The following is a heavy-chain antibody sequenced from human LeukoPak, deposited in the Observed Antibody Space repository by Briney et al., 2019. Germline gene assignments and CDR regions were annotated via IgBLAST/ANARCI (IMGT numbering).Heavy chain of an antibody. J-gene: IGHJ4*02. Sequence: GGSLRLSCAASGFTFSNFWMHWVRQVPGQGMVWVSRINSDATTTNYADSVKGRFTISRDNAKNTLYLQMNSLRAEDTAVYYCVRGDIPSYYDSSGYYPFDKWGQGTLVTVSS. CDR1: GFTFSNFW. CDR3: VRGDIPSYYDSSGYYPFDK. CDR2: INSDATTT. V-gene: IGHV3-74*01. D-gene: IGHD3-22*01.